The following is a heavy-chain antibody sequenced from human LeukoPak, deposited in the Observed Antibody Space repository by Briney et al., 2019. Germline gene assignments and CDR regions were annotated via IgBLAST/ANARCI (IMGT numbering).Heavy chain of an antibody. CDR2: IYYSGST. CDR3: ARGARGGYANEYLFDY. V-gene: IGHV4-39*07. CDR1: GGSISSSSYY. J-gene: IGHJ4*02. D-gene: IGHD5-12*01. Sequence: LETLSLTCTVSGGSISSSSYYWGWIRQPPGKGLEWIGSIYYSGSTYYNPSLKSRVTISVDTSKNQFSLKLSSVTAADTAVYYCARGARGGYANEYLFDYWGQGTLVTVSS.